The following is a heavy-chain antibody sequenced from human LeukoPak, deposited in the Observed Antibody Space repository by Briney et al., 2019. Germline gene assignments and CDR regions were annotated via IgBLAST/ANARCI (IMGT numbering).Heavy chain of an antibody. V-gene: IGHV3-23*01. Sequence: GGSLRLSCAASGFTFNTDAMTWVRQAPGNGLQWVSAISGSGGDTYYDDSVKGRFTISRDNSKNMMYLQMNSLRAEDTALYFCARDSSGWSKNYWGQGTLVTVSS. CDR3: ARDSSGWSKNY. CDR1: GFTFNTDA. J-gene: IGHJ4*02. D-gene: IGHD6-19*01. CDR2: ISGSGGDT.